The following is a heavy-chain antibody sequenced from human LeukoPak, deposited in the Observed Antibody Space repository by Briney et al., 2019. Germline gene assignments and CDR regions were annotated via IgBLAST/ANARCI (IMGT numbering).Heavy chain of an antibody. CDR1: GYTFTGYY. Sequence: ASVKVSCKASGYTFTGYYMRWVRQAPGQGLEWMGWINPNSGGTNYAQKFQGRVTMTRDTSISTAYMELSRLRSDDTAVYYCARDPDGSGSYWSHFAYYWGQGTLVTVSS. D-gene: IGHD3-10*01. J-gene: IGHJ4*02. CDR3: ARDPDGSGSYWSHFAYY. CDR2: INPNSGGT. V-gene: IGHV1-2*02.